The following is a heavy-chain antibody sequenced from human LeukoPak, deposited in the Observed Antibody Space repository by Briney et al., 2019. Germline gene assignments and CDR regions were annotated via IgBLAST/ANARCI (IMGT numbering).Heavy chain of an antibody. V-gene: IGHV3-7*01. D-gene: IGHD3-10*01. CDR3: ARANYGSGSCYPS. CDR1: GFTFSSYW. J-gene: IGHJ3*01. CDR2: IKQDGSEK. Sequence: PGGSLRLSCAASGFTFSSYWMHWVRQAPGKGLEWVANIKQDGSEKYYVDSVKGRFTISRDNAKNSLHLQMNSLRAEDTAVYYCARANYGSGSCYPSWGQGTMVTVSP.